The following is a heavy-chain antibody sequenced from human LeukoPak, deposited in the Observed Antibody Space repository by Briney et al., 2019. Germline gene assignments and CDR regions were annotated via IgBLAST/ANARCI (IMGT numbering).Heavy chain of an antibody. CDR1: GFRFSTYW. D-gene: IGHD2-2*01. V-gene: IGHV3-7*03. Sequence: PGGSLRLSCAASGFRFSTYWMNWVRQVPGKGPEWVGNINQDGTVKYYVDSVKGRFTISRDNAKNSLYLQMNSLRAEDTAVYYCAKLLIVVVPAAVDYWGQGTLVTVSS. CDR3: AKLLIVVVPAAVDY. J-gene: IGHJ4*02. CDR2: INQDGTVK.